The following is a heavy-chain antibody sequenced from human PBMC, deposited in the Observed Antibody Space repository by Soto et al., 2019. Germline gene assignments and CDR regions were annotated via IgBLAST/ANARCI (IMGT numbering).Heavy chain of an antibody. J-gene: IGHJ6*02. Sequence: QVQLVESGGGVVQPGRSLRLSCAASGFTFSSYGMHWVRQAPGKGLEWVAVISYDGSNKYYADSVKGRFTISRDNSKNPLYLQMNSLRAEDTAVYYCAKGGENWKAWVVDYYYGMDVWGQGTTVTVSS. CDR1: GFTFSSYG. D-gene: IGHD1-1*01. CDR2: ISYDGSNK. CDR3: AKGGENWKAWVVDYYYGMDV. V-gene: IGHV3-30*18.